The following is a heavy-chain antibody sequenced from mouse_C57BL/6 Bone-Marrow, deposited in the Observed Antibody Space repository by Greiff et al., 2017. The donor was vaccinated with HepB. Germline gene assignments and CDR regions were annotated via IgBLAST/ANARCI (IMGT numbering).Heavy chain of an antibody. D-gene: IGHD2-10*02. V-gene: IGHV1-85*01. CDR2: IYPRDGST. J-gene: IGHJ3*01. Sequence: QVQLKESGPELVKPGASVKLSCKASGYTFTSYDINWVKQRPGQGLEWIGWIYPRDGSTKYNEKFKGKATLTVDTSSSTAYMELHSLTSEDSAVYFCAIRVYGNSFAYWGQGTLVTVSA. CDR1: GYTFTSYD. CDR3: AIRVYGNSFAY.